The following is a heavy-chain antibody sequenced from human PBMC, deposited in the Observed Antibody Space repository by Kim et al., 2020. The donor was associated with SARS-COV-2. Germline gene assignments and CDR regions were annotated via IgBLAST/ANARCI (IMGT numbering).Heavy chain of an antibody. CDR2: INPNSGGT. V-gene: IGHV1-2*02. Sequence: ASVKVSCKASGYTFTGYYMHWVRQAPGQGLEWMGWINPNSGGTNYAQKFQGRVTMTRDTSISTAYMELSRLRSDDTAVYYCARHPRVGATSHWFDPWGQGTLVTVSS. J-gene: IGHJ5*02. CDR3: ARHPRVGATSHWFDP. CDR1: GYTFTGYY. D-gene: IGHD1-26*01.